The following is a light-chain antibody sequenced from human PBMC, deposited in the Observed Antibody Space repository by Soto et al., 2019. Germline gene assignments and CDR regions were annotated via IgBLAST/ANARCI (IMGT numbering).Light chain of an antibody. CDR2: DNN. V-gene: IGLV1-51*01. Sequence: QSALTKPPSVSAAPGQKVTISCSGSSSNIGNNYVSWYQQLPGTAPKLLIYDNNKRPSVIPDRFSGSKSGTSATLGITGLQTGDAADYYCGTWDSSPSSYVFGTGTKVTVL. J-gene: IGLJ1*01. CDR3: GTWDSSPSSYV. CDR1: SSNIGNNY.